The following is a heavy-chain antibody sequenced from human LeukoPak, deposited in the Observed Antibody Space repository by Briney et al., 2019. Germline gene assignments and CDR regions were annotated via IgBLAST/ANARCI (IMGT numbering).Heavy chain of an antibody. CDR3: ARRHGSSWADFDY. CDR1: GFTLSSYS. D-gene: IGHD6-6*01. V-gene: IGHV3-48*02. CDR2: ISSSSNTI. J-gene: IGHJ4*02. Sequence: GGSLRLSCAASGFTLSSYSMKWVRQAPGKGLEWVSYISSSSNTIYYADYVKGRFNISRENGKNSVYLQMNSLRDEDTAVYYCARRHGSSWADFDYWGQGTLVTVSS.